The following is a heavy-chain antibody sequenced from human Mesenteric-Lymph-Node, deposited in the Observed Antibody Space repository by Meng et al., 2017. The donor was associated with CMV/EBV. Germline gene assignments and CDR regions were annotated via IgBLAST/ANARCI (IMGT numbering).Heavy chain of an antibody. J-gene: IGHJ4*02. V-gene: IGHV1-69-2*01. CDR1: GYTFTDYY. CDR3: ATEPEEEGFDY. Sequence: SCKVSGYTFTDYYMHWVQQAPGKGLEWMGLVDPEDGETIYAEKFQGRVAITADTSTDTAYMELCSLRSEDTAVYYCATEPEEEGFDYWGQGTLVTVSS. CDR2: VDPEDGET.